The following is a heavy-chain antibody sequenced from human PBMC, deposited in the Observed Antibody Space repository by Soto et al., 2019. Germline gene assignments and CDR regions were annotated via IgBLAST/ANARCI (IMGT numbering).Heavy chain of an antibody. CDR1: GGSISSHY. V-gene: IGHV4-59*08. CDR3: SRYVGHCSGGRCYGHYYYYLDV. D-gene: IGHD2-15*01. CDR2: IYYSGNT. Sequence: SETLSLTCAVSGGSISSHYWSWIRQPPGKGLEWIGYIYYSGNTNYNPSLKSRVTITVDTSKNQFSMKLTSVTAADTALYYCSRYVGHCSGGRCYGHYYYYLDVWGKGTTVTVSS. J-gene: IGHJ6*03.